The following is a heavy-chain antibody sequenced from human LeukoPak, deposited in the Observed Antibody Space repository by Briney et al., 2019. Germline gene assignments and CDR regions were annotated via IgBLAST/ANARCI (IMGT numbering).Heavy chain of an antibody. V-gene: IGHV3-21*01. CDR1: GFTFSSYS. D-gene: IGHD3-10*01. Sequence: GGSLRLSCAASGFTFSSYSMNWVRQAPGKGLEWVSSISSSSSYIYYADSVKGRFTISRDNAKNSLYLQMNSLRAEDTAVYYCARFTMVRGVPHDAFDIWGQGTMVTVSS. CDR3: ARFTMVRGVPHDAFDI. CDR2: ISSSSSYI. J-gene: IGHJ3*02.